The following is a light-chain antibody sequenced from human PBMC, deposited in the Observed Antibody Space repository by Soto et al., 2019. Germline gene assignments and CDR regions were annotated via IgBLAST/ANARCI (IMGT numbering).Light chain of an antibody. V-gene: IGKV1-5*03. CDR2: KAS. CDR3: QQYNSYRT. CDR1: QTINSW. Sequence: DIQMTQSPSTLSASVGDRVTITCRASQTINSWLAWYQQKPGKAPKLLISKASSLESGVPSRFSGSVSGTEFTLTISSLQPDDFATYYCQQYNSYRTFGQGTKVDIK. J-gene: IGKJ1*01.